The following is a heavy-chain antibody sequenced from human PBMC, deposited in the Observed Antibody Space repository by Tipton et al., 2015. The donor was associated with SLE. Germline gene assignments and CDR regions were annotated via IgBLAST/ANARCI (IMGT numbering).Heavy chain of an antibody. CDR3: ARGMLTWRGAIIGVDV. CDR1: GGSIRSGGYS. CDR2: IHTSGNT. V-gene: IGHV4-61*02. D-gene: IGHD2-8*01. J-gene: IGHJ6*02. Sequence: TLSLTCDVSGGSIRSGGYSWSWIRQPAGKGLEWIGRIHTSGNTNYNPSLRSRVTMSVDTSKNQFSLKLTSVTAADTAVYYCARGMLTWRGAIIGVDVWGQGTSVNVSS.